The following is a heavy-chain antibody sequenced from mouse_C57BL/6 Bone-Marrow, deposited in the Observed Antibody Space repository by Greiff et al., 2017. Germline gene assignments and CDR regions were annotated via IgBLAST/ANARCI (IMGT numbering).Heavy chain of an antibody. CDR3: ARSDYSVDY. CDR2: IYPRSGNT. CDR1: GYTFTSYG. D-gene: IGHD2-4*01. V-gene: IGHV1-81*01. Sequence: QVQLQQSGAELARPGASVKLSCKASGYTFTSYGISWVKQRTGQGLEWIGEIYPRSGNTYYNEKFKGKATLTADKSSSTAYMELRSLTSEDTAVYFCARSDYSVDYWGQGTTRAVST. J-gene: IGHJ2*01.